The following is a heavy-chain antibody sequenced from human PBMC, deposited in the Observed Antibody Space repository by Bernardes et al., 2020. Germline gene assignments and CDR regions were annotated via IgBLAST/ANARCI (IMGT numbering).Heavy chain of an antibody. CDR1: GYTFTSYG. CDR2: ISAYNGNT. J-gene: IGHJ6*04. CDR3: ARSSYYDILTGYYNYYYGMDV. V-gene: IGHV1-18*01. D-gene: IGHD3-9*01. Sequence: ASVKVSCKASGYTFTSYGISWVRQAPGQGLEWMGWISAYNGNTNYAQKLQGRVTMTTDTSTSTAYMELRSLRSDDTAVYYCARSSYYDILTGYYNYYYGMDVWGKGTTVTVSS.